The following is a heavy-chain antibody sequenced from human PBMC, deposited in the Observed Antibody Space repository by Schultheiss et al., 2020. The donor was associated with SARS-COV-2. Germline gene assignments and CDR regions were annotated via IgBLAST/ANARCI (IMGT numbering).Heavy chain of an antibody. V-gene: IGHV4-59*12. CDR1: GGSISSYY. CDR2: IYYSGST. J-gene: IGHJ2*01. CDR3: ARILVYGPLTNWYFDL. Sequence: SETLSLTCTVSGGSISSYYWSWIRQPPGKGLEWIGYIYYSGSTYYNPSLKSRVAISVDTSKNQFSLKLSSLTAADTAVYYWARILVYGPLTNWYFDLWGRGTLVTVSS. D-gene: IGHD3-10*01.